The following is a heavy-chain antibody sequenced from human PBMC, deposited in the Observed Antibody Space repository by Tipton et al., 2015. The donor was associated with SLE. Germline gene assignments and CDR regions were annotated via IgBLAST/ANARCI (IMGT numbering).Heavy chain of an antibody. V-gene: IGHV3-9*01. CDR2: INWNSDTM. D-gene: IGHD2-2*01. J-gene: IGHJ4*02. CDR1: GFNFDDYV. Sequence: RSLRLSCEASGFNFDDYVMHWVRQAPGKGLEWVSGINWNSDTMGYADSVKGRFTISRDNAKDSLHLQMNSLRAEDTAVYYCARGYQVSFDYWGQGILVTVSS. CDR3: ARGYQVSFDY.